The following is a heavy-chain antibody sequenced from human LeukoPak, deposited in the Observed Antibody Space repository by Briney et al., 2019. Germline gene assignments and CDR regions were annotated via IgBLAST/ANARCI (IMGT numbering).Heavy chain of an antibody. CDR3: AAISAYYDFWSGIDYDY. Sequence: GGSLRLSCAASGFTFSSYMMTWVRQAPGKRLEWVANIKPDGGEKFYVDSVRGRFTISRDNAKNSLYLQMNSLRSEDTAVYYCAAISAYYDFWSGIDYDYWGQGTLVTVSS. J-gene: IGHJ4*02. CDR2: IKPDGGEK. D-gene: IGHD3-3*01. V-gene: IGHV3-7*03. CDR1: GFTFSSYM.